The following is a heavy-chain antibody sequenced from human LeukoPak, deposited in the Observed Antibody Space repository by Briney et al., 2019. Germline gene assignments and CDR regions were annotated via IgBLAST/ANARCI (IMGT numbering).Heavy chain of an antibody. CDR3: ARGRPGSYLLYYFDY. D-gene: IGHD3-10*01. V-gene: IGHV1-46*01. Sequence: ASVKVSCKASGYTFTSYYMHWVRQAPGQGLEWMGIINPSGGSTSYAQKFQGRVTMTRDMSTSTVYMELSSLRSEDTAVYYCARGRPGSYLLYYFDYWGQGTLVTVSS. J-gene: IGHJ4*02. CDR2: INPSGGST. CDR1: GYTFTSYY.